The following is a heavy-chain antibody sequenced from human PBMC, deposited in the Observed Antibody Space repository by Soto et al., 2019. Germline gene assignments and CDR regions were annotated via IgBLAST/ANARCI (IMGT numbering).Heavy chain of an antibody. V-gene: IGHV4-59*04. Sequence: PSETLSLTCTVSGGSISSYYWSWIRQPPGKGLEWIGYIYYSGSTYYNPSLKSRVTISVDTSKNQFSLKLSSVTAADTAIYYCESRRRYDDYPYYYYYMDVWGKGTTVTVSS. J-gene: IGHJ6*03. CDR1: GGSISSYY. CDR3: ESRRRYDDYPYYYYYMDV. CDR2: IYYSGST. D-gene: IGHD4-17*01.